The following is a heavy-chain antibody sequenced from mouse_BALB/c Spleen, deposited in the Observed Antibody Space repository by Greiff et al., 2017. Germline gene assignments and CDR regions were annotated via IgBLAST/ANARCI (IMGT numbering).Heavy chain of an antibody. J-gene: IGHJ4*01. CDR2: INPGNGGT. D-gene: IGHD2-14*01. CDR3: ERKGVHRYYAMDY. V-gene: IGHV1S81*02. Sequence: QVQLQQSGAELVKPGASVKLSCKASGYTFTSYWMQWVKQRPGQGLEWIGEINPGNGGTNYNEKFKSKATLTVDKSSSTAYMQLSSLRSEDSAVYYYERKGVHRYYAMDYWGQGTSVTVSS. CDR1: GYTFTSYW.